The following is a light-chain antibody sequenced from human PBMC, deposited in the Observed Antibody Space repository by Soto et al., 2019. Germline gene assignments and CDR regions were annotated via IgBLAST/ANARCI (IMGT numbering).Light chain of an antibody. J-gene: IGKJ5*01. CDR3: QQRSNWPPIT. CDR2: DAS. CDR1: QSVSSY. V-gene: IGKV3-11*01. Sequence: EIVLTQSPATLSLSPGERATLSCRASQSVSSYLAWYQQKPGQAPRLLIYDASNRATGIPARFSGSGSGTDFTLTIRSLEPEEFAGYYCQQRSNWPPITFGQGTRPE.